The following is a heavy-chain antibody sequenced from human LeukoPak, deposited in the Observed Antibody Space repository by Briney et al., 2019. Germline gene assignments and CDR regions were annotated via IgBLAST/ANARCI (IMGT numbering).Heavy chain of an antibody. CDR2: MNPNSGNT. D-gene: IGHD2-2*02. V-gene: IGHV1-8*03. CDR3: AREPRGAIRRYDY. Sequence: ASVKVSCKXSGYTFTSNDINWVRQATGQGLEWMGWMNPNSGNTGYSQKFQGRVTITRNTSISTAYMELSSLRSEDTAVYYCAREPRGAIRRYDYWGQGTLVTVSS. CDR1: GYTFTSND. J-gene: IGHJ4*02.